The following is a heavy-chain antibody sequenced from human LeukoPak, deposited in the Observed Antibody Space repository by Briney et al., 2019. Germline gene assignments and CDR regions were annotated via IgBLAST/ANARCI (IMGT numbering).Heavy chain of an antibody. Sequence: GGSLRLSCVASGFTITSYNMNWVRQAPGKGLEWVASITSGSDYIYYADSVKGRFTISRDNAKNSLYLQMNSLRAEDAAVYFCARSITMIVDWFDPWGQGTLVTVSS. CDR2: ITSGSDYI. CDR1: GFTITSYN. CDR3: ARSITMIVDWFDP. V-gene: IGHV3-21*01. J-gene: IGHJ5*02. D-gene: IGHD3-22*01.